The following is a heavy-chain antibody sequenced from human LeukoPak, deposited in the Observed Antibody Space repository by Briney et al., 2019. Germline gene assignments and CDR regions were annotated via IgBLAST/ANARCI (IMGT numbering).Heavy chain of an antibody. CDR3: AKGGHYSFFDY. J-gene: IGHJ4*02. CDR1: GFTFSVYG. CDR2: IRYDGSSE. D-gene: IGHD3-22*01. V-gene: IGHV3-30*02. Sequence: PGGSLRLSCAASGFTFSVYGMHWVRQAPGKGLEWVAFIRYDGSSEYYADSVKGRFTISRDNSKNMLYLQMHSLRAEDTAVYYCAKGGHYSFFDYWGQGTLVTVSS.